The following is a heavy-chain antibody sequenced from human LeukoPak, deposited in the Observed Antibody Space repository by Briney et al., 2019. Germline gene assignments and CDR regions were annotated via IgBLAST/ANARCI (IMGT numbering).Heavy chain of an antibody. CDR2: IGGSGGST. D-gene: IGHD3-10*01. J-gene: IGHJ5*02. V-gene: IGHV3-23*01. CDR3: AKRPAPYGSGSYPFDP. Sequence: GGSLRLSCAASGFTFSSYAMSWVRQAPGKGLEWVSAIGGSGGSTYYADSVKGRFTISRDNSKNTLYLQMNSLRAEDTAVYYCAKRPAPYGSGSYPFDPWGQGTPVTVSS. CDR1: GFTFSSYA.